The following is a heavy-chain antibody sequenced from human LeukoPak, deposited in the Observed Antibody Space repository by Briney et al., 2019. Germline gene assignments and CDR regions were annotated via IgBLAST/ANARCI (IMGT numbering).Heavy chain of an antibody. Sequence: GGSLRLPCAASGFTVSTNYMNWVRQAPGKGLEWVSVIYGGGSTYYADSVKGRFTISRDKSKNTLYLQMDRLRADDTAIYYCARASSPYNWFDPWGQGTLVAVSS. J-gene: IGHJ5*02. CDR1: GFTVSTNY. CDR3: ARASSPYNWFDP. V-gene: IGHV3-66*01. CDR2: IYGGGST.